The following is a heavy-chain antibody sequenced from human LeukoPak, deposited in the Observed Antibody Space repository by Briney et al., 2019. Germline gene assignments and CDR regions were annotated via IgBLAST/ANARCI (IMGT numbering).Heavy chain of an antibody. J-gene: IGHJ5*02. CDR2: IKQHGREE. D-gene: IGHD3-16*01. V-gene: IGHV3-7*01. CDR1: GLTLNNYW. Sequence: PGGSLTLSCVASGLTLNNYWMSWLRQTPGNGLEWVANIKQHGREEYYLDSVKGRFSVSRDNGKHSLYLQMNSLRAEDTAIYYCARSYISPNWFDPWGQGTLVTVSS. CDR3: ARSYISPNWFDP.